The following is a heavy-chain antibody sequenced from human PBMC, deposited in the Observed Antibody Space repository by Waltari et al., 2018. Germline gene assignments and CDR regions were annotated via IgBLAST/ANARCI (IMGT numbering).Heavy chain of an antibody. CDR2: IIPNCGTA. V-gene: IGHV1-69*12. CDR3: ARDSGTGTPRRNYYYYYMDV. CDR1: GGIFSSYA. Sequence: QVQLAESGAAVKKPGSSAKVSCKASGGIFSSYATSWVRPPPGQGLGWMGVIIPNCGTANEAQKSQGRATITADESTSTAYLELSSLRSEDTAVYYCARDSGTGTPRRNYYYYYMDVWGKGTTVTVSS. J-gene: IGHJ6*03. D-gene: IGHD1-1*01.